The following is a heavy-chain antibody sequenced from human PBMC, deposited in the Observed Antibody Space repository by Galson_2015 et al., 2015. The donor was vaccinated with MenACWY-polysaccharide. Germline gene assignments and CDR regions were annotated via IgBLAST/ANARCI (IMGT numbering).Heavy chain of an antibody. CDR3: ARDDGRGFLPGGEY. D-gene: IGHD3-3*01. Sequence: SLRLSCAASGFTFSWYWMSWVRQAPGKGLEWVANIKPDGSEKYYVDSVKGRFIISRDNAKNSLYLQMNSLRDEETAVYFCARDDGRGFLPGGEYWGQGTLVTVSS. J-gene: IGHJ4*02. CDR2: IKPDGSEK. CDR1: GFTFSWYW. V-gene: IGHV3-7*01.